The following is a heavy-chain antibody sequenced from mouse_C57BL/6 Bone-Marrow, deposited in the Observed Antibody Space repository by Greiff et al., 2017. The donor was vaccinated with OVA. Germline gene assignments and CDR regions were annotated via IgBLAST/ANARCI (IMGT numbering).Heavy chain of an antibody. V-gene: IGHV1-9*01. CDR2: ILPGSGST. CDR1: GYTFTGYW. J-gene: IGHJ4*01. CDR3: AGFITTVVAHYYAMDY. D-gene: IGHD1-1*01. Sequence: QVQLQQSGAELMKPGASVKLSCKATGYTFTGYWIEWVKQRPGHGLEWIGEILPGSGSTNYNEKFKGKATLTVDKSSSTAYMELRSLTSEDSAVYYCAGFITTVVAHYYAMDYWGQGTSVTVSS.